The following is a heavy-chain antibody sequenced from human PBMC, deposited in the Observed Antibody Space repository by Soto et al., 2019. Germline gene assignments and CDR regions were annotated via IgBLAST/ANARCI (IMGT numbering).Heavy chain of an antibody. V-gene: IGHV3-23*01. J-gene: IGHJ4*02. Sequence: EVQLLESGGGLVQPGGSLRLSCAASGFTFSNYAIAWVRQAPGKGLEWVSGIRGSGGTTYYADSVKGRFTISRDNSKDTLHLQMNSLRAEDTAVYYCAKTPRQWLVYFDYWGQGALVTVSS. CDR3: AKTPRQWLVYFDY. CDR2: IRGSGGTT. D-gene: IGHD6-19*01. CDR1: GFTFSNYA.